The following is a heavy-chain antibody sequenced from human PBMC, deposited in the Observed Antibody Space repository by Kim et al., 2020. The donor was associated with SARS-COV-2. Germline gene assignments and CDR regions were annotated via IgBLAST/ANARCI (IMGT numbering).Heavy chain of an antibody. CDR1: GFTVSSNY. V-gene: IGHV3-53*04. CDR3: ASQGDSSSHVLGY. J-gene: IGHJ4*02. Sequence: GGSLRLSCAASGFTVSSNYMSWVRQAPGKGLEWVSVIYSGGSTYYADSVKGRFTISRHNSKNTLYLQMNSLRAEDTAVYYCASQGDSSSHVLGYWGQGTLVTVSS. CDR2: IYSGGST. D-gene: IGHD6-13*01.